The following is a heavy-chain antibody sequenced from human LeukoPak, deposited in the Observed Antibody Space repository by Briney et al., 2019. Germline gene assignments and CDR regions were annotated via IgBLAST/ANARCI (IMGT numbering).Heavy chain of an antibody. J-gene: IGHJ4*02. CDR3: AKVVAEGIGIAVAGILSPVMIDY. D-gene: IGHD6-19*01. Sequence: PGGSLRLSCAASGFTFSSYAMSWVRQAPGEGLQWVSGISGSGSSTYYADSVRGRFTISRDNSKNTLYLQMNSLRAEDTAVYYCAKVVAEGIGIAVAGILSPVMIDYWGQGTLVTVSS. V-gene: IGHV3-23*01. CDR1: GFTFSSYA. CDR2: ISGSGSST.